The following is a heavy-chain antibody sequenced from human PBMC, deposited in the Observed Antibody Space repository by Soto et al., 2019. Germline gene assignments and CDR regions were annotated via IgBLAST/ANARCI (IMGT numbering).Heavy chain of an antibody. CDR3: ARAGAGYSINWFDP. V-gene: IGHV4-59*01. D-gene: IGHD3-22*01. CDR1: GGSISSYY. Sequence: ETLSLTCTVSGGSISSYYWSWIRQPPGKGLEWIGYIYHSGSTNYNPSLKSRVTISVDTSKNQFSLKLSSVTAADTAVYYCARAGAGYSINWFDPWGQGTLVTVSS. J-gene: IGHJ5*02. CDR2: IYHSGST.